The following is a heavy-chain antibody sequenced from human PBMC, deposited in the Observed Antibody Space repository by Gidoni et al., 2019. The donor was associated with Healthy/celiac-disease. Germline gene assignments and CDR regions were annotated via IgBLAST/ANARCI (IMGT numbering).Heavy chain of an antibody. D-gene: IGHD3-22*01. Sequence: LKLHQSEADVKKPGSSVRVSCKDSGGSVSRYAISWVRQAPGQGLELMGGIIPIFGTANYAQKFQGRVTITADESTSTAYMELSSMRSEDTAVYYCASRGSSGYYYFDYWGQGTLVTVSS. CDR1: GGSVSRYA. V-gene: IGHV1-69*01. J-gene: IGHJ4*02. CDR2: IIPIFGTA. CDR3: ASRGSSGYYYFDY.